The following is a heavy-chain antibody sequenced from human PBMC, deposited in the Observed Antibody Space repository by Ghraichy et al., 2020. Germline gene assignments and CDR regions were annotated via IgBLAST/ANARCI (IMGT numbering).Heavy chain of an antibody. Sequence: GGSLRLSCAASGFSVSNNYMSWVRQAPGKGLEWVSVLYSGGYTVYADSVKGRFTISRHNSENTLYLQMNSLRPEDTAVYFCATEGRSLGRLLFGPWGKG. V-gene: IGHV3-53*04. CDR1: GFSVSNNY. CDR2: LYSGGYT. CDR3: ATEGRSLGRLLFGP. D-gene: IGHD1-26*01. J-gene: IGHJ5*02.